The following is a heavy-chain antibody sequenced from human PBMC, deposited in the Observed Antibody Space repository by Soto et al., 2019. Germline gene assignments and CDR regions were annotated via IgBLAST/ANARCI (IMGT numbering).Heavy chain of an antibody. V-gene: IGHV3-7*01. J-gene: IGHJ3*02. D-gene: IGHD2-2*01. Sequence: GGSLRLSCAASGFTFSSYWMSWVRQAPGKGLEWVANIKQDGSEKYYVDSVKGRFTISRDNAKNSLYLQMNSLRAEDTAVYYCARGGVLPLGYCSSTSCYASAFDIWGKGTMVTGSS. CDR3: ARGGVLPLGYCSSTSCYASAFDI. CDR1: GFTFSSYW. CDR2: IKQDGSEK.